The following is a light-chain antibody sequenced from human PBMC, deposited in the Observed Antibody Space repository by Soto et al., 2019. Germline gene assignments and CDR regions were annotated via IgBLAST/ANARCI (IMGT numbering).Light chain of an antibody. CDR1: QSVSSSY. J-gene: IGKJ4*01. Sequence: EIVLTQSPGTLSLSPGERATLSCRASQSVSSSYLAWYQQKPGQAPRLLISGTSSRATGIPDRFSGGGSGTDFTLTISRLEPEDFAVYFCQQHASSPLTFGGGTKVEIK. CDR2: GTS. CDR3: QQHASSPLT. V-gene: IGKV3-20*01.